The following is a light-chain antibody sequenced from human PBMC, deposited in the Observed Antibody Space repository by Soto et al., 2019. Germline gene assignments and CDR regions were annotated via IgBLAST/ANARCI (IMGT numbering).Light chain of an antibody. V-gene: IGKV3-15*01. CDR1: QSVSIL. J-gene: IGKJ1*01. Sequence: EIVMMPSAPTRAVSGRGGATGGCRASQSVSILLAWYQQKPGQAPRLLIHGATTRATGIPARFSGSGSGTEFTRSVVSLQPENFAVYYCQQHNNWPRTFGRGTK. CDR3: QQHNNWPRT. CDR2: GAT.